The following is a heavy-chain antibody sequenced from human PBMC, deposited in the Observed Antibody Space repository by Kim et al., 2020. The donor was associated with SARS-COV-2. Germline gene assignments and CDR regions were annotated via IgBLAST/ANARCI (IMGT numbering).Heavy chain of an antibody. CDR3: ARVVDGDYVLDY. CDR1: GFTFSSYW. CDR2: INSDGSST. V-gene: IGHV3-74*01. D-gene: IGHD4-17*01. J-gene: IGHJ4*02. Sequence: GGSLRLSCAASGFTFSSYWMHWVRQAPGKGLVWVSRINSDGSSTSYADSVKGRFTISRDNAKNTLYLQMNSLRAEDTAVYYCARVVDGDYVLDYWGQGTLVTVSS.